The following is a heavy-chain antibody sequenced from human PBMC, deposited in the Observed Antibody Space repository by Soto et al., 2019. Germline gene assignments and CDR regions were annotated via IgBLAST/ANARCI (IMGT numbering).Heavy chain of an antibody. CDR2: IIPILGIA. CDR3: ARDQTSGYDIPFDY. CDR1: GGTFSSYT. V-gene: IGHV1-69*08. J-gene: IGHJ4*02. Sequence: QVQLVQSGAEVKKPGSSVKVSCKASGGTFSSYTISWVRQAPGQGLEWMGRIIPILGIANYAQKFQGRVTIHGDKSTSTAYMGLRSLRSEDTAVYYCARDQTSGYDIPFDYWGQGTLVTVSS. D-gene: IGHD5-12*01.